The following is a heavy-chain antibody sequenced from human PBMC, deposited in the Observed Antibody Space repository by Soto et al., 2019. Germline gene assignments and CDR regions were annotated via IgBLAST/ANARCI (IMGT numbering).Heavy chain of an antibody. CDR1: GYTFTGYY. CDR3: ARRDYDILTGYSHFDY. V-gene: IGHV1-2*02. D-gene: IGHD3-9*01. CDR2: INPNSGGT. J-gene: IGHJ4*02. Sequence: QVPLVQSGAEVKKPGASVKVSCKASGYTFTGYYMHWVRQAPGQGLEWMGWINPNSGGTNYAQKFQGRGTITRDTSISTAYKELSRLRSDVTAVYFCARRDYDILTGYSHFDYWGQGTLVTVSS.